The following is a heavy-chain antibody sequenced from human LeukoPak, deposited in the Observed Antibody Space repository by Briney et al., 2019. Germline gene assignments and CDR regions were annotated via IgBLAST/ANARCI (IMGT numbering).Heavy chain of an antibody. CDR2: ISYDGSNK. CDR3: AKDRIVGATRFLDF. V-gene: IGHV3-30*18. J-gene: IGHJ4*02. D-gene: IGHD1-26*01. CDR1: GFTFSSYG. Sequence: GGSLRLSCAASGFTFSSYGMHWVRQAPGKGLEWVAVISYDGSNKYYADSVKGRFTISRDNSKDTLYLQMNSLRAEDTAVYYCAKDRIVGATRFLDFWGQGTLVTVSS.